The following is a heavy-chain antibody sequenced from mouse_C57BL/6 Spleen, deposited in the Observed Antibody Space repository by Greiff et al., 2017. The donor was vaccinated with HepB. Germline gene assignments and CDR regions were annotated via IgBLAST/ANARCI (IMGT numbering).Heavy chain of an antibody. Sequence: EVQVVESGGDLVKPGGSLKLSCAASGFTFSSYGMSWVRQTPDKRLEWVATISSGGSYTYYPDSVKGRFTISRDNAKNTLYLQMSSLKSEATAMYYCARLGDYDEAYWGQGTLVTVSA. CDR2: ISSGGSYT. J-gene: IGHJ3*01. V-gene: IGHV5-6*01. CDR3: ARLGDYDEAY. CDR1: GFTFSSYG. D-gene: IGHD2-4*01.